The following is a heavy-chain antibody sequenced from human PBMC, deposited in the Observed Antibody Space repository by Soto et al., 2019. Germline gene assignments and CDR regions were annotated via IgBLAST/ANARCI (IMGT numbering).Heavy chain of an antibody. J-gene: IGHJ4*02. V-gene: IGHV3-33*01. Sequence: QVQLEESGGGVVQPGASLRLSCAASGIPFSSSGMHWVRQAPGKGLVWVSLIWYDGSKEDYTDSVKGRFTISRDNSKNTIFLQMNSIRAEDKAMYYCARDKGNRDFDYCGQGNLVTVAS. CDR2: IWYDGSKE. CDR3: ARDKGNRDFDY. CDR1: GIPFSSSG. D-gene: IGHD3-10*01.